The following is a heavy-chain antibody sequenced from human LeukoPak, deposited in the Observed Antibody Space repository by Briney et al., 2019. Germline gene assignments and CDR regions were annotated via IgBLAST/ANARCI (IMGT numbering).Heavy chain of an antibody. CDR2: IHPDGATT. CDR3: AREAIAAGKNFDY. V-gene: IGHV1-46*01. CDR1: GYAIPSHY. Sequence: EASVKVSCKASGYAIPSHYMHWVRQAPGQGLEWVGTIHPDGATTTYAQSFQGRVIMTKDTSTSTFYMGLSSLNSQDTAVYYCAREAIAAGKNFDYWGQGTQVTVSS. J-gene: IGHJ4*02. D-gene: IGHD6-25*01.